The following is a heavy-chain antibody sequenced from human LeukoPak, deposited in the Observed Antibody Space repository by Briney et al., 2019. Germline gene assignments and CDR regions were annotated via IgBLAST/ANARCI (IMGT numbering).Heavy chain of an antibody. Sequence: PGGSLRLSCETSGFTFTSYAMHWVRQAPGKGLEWVSSISASGSGTFYTDSMSGRFTISRDNAKKILFLQMKNLRLGDTALYYCAKGRHTSGRQNFDFWGQGTPDTVSS. V-gene: IGHV3-23*01. CDR2: ISASGSGT. D-gene: IGHD6-19*01. J-gene: IGHJ4*02. CDR3: AKGRHTSGRQNFDF. CDR1: GFTFTSYA.